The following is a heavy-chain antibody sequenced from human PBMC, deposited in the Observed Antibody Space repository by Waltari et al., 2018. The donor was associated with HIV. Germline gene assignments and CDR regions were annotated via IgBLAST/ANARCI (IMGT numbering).Heavy chain of an antibody. Sequence: EAQLVDSAGTWLQPGRSLSLSCPASGFISAVYAMHWVRPAPGKGLEWVSGIRWGGGSTGYAESVRGRFTITRDNAKNSLYLEMNSLRVEDTALYYCAKDRHRIFGVDAYGMDVWGQGTTVTVS. CDR2: IRWGGGST. V-gene: IGHV3-9*02. D-gene: IGHD3-3*01. CDR3: AKDRHRIFGVDAYGMDV. CDR1: GFISAVYA. J-gene: IGHJ6*02.